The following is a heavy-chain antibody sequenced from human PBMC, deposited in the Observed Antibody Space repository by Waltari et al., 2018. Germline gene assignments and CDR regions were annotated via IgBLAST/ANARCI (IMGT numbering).Heavy chain of an antibody. CDR1: GFLFTGYA. CDR3: AKDFDTGPEGFGT. D-gene: IGHD3-9*01. J-gene: IGHJ3*01. Sequence: QLQLVESGGTVVQPGGSLRLSCATSGFLFTGYAMHWVRQAPGKGLEWVALVHYHGGTKIYADSVRGRFAISRDTSKDILYLEMSSLRVEDTATYYCAKDFDTGPEGFGTWGQGTNVTVSS. V-gene: IGHV3-30-3*02. CDR2: VHYHGGTK.